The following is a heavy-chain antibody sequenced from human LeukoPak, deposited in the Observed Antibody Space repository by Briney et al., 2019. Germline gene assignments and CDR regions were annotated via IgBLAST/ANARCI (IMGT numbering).Heavy chain of an antibody. CDR3: ARSGYSSTSPLDY. Sequence: GGSLRLSCAASGFTLSGYSMNWVRQAPGKGLEWVSSISSSSSNIYYADSVKGRFTISRDNAKNSVYLQMNSLRAEDTAVYYCARSGYSSTSPLDYWGQGTLVTVSS. D-gene: IGHD6-13*01. J-gene: IGHJ4*02. CDR1: GFTLSGYS. V-gene: IGHV3-21*01. CDR2: ISSSSSNI.